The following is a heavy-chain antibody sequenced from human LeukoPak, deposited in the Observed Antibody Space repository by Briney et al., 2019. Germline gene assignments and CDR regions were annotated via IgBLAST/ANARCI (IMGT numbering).Heavy chain of an antibody. V-gene: IGHV4-31*03. CDR2: IYYSGST. J-gene: IGHJ4*02. Sequence: PSQTLSLTCTVSGGSISSGGYYWSWIRQHPGKGLEWIGYIYYSGSTYYNPSLKSRVTISVDTSKNQFSLKLSSVTAADTAVYYCARGRLIAVARYFDYWGQGTLVTVSS. CDR3: ARGRLIAVARYFDY. CDR1: GGSISSGGYY. D-gene: IGHD6-19*01.